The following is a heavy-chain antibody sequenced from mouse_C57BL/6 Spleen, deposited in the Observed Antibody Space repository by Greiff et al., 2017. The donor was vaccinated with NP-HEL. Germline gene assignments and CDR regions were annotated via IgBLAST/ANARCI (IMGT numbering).Heavy chain of an antibody. CDR3: ARRDGSILFDY. D-gene: IGHD1-1*01. Sequence: VKLVESGAELARPGASVKLSCKASGYTFTSYGISWVKQRTGQGLEWIGEIYPRSGNTYYNEKFKGKATLTADKSSSTAYMELRSLTSEDSAVYFCARRDGSILFDYWGQGTTLTVSS. CDR2: IYPRSGNT. J-gene: IGHJ2*01. V-gene: IGHV1-81*01. CDR1: GYTFTSYG.